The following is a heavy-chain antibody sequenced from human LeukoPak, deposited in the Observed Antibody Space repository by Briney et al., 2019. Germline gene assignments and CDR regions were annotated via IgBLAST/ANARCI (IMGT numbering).Heavy chain of an antibody. J-gene: IGHJ5*02. Sequence: SETLSLTCTVSGGSISSYYWSWIRQPPGKGLEWIGYIYYSGSTNYNPSLKSRVTISVDTSKNQFSLKLSSVTAADTAVYYCAREKYSSSSVWFDPWGQGTLVTVSS. CDR1: GGSISSYY. D-gene: IGHD6-6*01. CDR2: IYYSGST. V-gene: IGHV4-59*01. CDR3: AREKYSSSSVWFDP.